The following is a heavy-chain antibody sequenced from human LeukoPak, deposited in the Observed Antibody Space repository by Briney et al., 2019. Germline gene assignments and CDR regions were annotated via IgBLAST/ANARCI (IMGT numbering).Heavy chain of an antibody. CDR2: ISNSGST. D-gene: IGHD3-22*01. J-gene: IGHJ4*02. Sequence: PSETLSLTCAVSGGYVNRGTFFWTWIRKPQGKGLEWIGYISNSGSTNYHPSLKSRVTISSDTSKTQFTLKLTSVTAADTAVYYCARSPSGYRFDSWGQGTLVTVSS. CDR3: ARSPSGYRFDS. V-gene: IGHV4-61*01. CDR1: GGYVNRGTFF.